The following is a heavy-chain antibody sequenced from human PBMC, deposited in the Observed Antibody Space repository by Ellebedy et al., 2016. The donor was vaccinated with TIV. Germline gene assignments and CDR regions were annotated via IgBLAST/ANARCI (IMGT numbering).Heavy chain of an antibody. V-gene: IGHV4-59*11. Sequence: MPSETLSLTCAVSGASISTHDWSWSRQPTGQGREWFGYFSYSGSTIYNPSLKSRITISLDTSKNRFSLKLTSVTAADTAVYYCARVNGYFDHWGQGTLVTVSS. CDR3: ARVNGYFDH. CDR2: FSYSGST. D-gene: IGHD2-8*01. CDR1: GASISTHD. J-gene: IGHJ4*02.